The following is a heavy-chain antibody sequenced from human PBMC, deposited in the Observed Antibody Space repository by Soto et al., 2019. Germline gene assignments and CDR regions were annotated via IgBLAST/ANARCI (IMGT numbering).Heavy chain of an antibody. D-gene: IGHD2-15*01. CDR3: ARQKRRWDY. CDR1: GFTFSDYD. J-gene: IGHJ4*02. V-gene: IGHV3-11*01. CDR2: ISSSGSTI. Sequence: QVQLVESGGGLVKPGGSLRLSCAASGFTFSDYDMSWVRQAPGKGLEWVSDISSSGSTIYYADSVKGRFTISRDNAKNSLYMQMSSLGAADSAVYYCARQKRRWDYWGQGTLVTVSS.